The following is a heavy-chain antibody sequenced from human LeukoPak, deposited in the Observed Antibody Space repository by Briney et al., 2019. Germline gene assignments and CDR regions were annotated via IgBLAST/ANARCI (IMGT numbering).Heavy chain of an antibody. V-gene: IGHV1-18*04. CDR3: ARNREGWSGF. CDR2: ISTYNGYT. CDR1: GYTFTGYY. D-gene: IGHD6-19*01. Sequence: ASVKVSCKASGYTFTGYYMHWVRQAPGQGLEWMGWISTYNGYTNYAQNLQGRVTMTTDSSMRTAFMELRNLISDDTAVYYCARNREGWSGFWGQGTLVTVSS. J-gene: IGHJ4*02.